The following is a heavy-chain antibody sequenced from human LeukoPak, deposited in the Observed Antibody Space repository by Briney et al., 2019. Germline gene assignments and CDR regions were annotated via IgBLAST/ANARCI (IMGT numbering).Heavy chain of an antibody. CDR1: GGYFSGTY. Sequence: SETLSLTCAVYGGYFSGTYWSWIRQPPGKGLEWIGEINHSGSTNYNPSLKSRVTISVDTSKNQFSLTLSSVTAADTAVYYCARYNYGLRGYYYMDVWGKGTTVTVSS. D-gene: IGHD5-18*01. J-gene: IGHJ6*03. CDR2: INHSGST. V-gene: IGHV4-34*01. CDR3: ARYNYGLRGYYYMDV.